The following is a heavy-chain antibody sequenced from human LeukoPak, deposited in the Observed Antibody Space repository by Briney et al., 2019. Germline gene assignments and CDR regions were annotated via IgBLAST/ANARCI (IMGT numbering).Heavy chain of an antibody. CDR3: AYIAAPQYYYYHMDV. CDR1: GGTFSSYA. J-gene: IGHJ6*03. D-gene: IGHD6-6*01. CDR2: IIPIFGTA. V-gene: IGHV1-69*05. Sequence: SVKVSCKASGGTFSSYAISWVRQAPGQGLEWMGGIIPIFGTANYAQKFQGRVTITTDESTSTAYMELSSLRSEDTAVYYCAYIAAPQYYYYHMDVWGKGTTVTVSS.